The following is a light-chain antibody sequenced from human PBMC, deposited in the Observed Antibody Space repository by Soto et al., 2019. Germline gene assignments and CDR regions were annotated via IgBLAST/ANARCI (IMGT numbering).Light chain of an antibody. CDR3: QQSYNTPRT. J-gene: IGKJ1*01. CDR1: QSISRY. V-gene: IGKV1-39*01. Sequence: DIQMTQSPSSLSASVGDRVTITCRTSQSISRYLNWYQHKLGTAPKLLIHGSFKLQSGVPSRFSGSGSETDFTLTISSLHPEDFATYYCQQSYNTPRTFGLGTKVDIK. CDR2: GSF.